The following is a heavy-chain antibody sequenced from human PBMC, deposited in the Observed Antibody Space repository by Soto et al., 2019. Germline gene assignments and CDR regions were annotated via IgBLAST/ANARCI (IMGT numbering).Heavy chain of an antibody. D-gene: IGHD2-15*01. J-gene: IGHJ3*02. CDR3: AREYKGYCSGGCCSPHDAYDI. V-gene: IGHV4-59*01. Sequence: PSETLSLTCTVSGGSISSYYWSWIRQPPGKGLEWIGYIYYSGSTNYNPSLKSRVTISVDTSKNQFSLKLSSVTAADTAVYYCAREYKGYCSGGCCSPHDAYDIWGQGTMVTVSS. CDR1: GGSISSYY. CDR2: IYYSGST.